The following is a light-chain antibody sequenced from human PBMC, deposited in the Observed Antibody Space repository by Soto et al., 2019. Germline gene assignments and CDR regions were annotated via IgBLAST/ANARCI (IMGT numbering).Light chain of an antibody. CDR1: KSISSH. Sequence: EIVMTQSPATLSVSPGERATLSCRASKSISSHLAWFQQKPGQAHRLLIYGASTRATGIPARFSGSGSGTEGTVTSSNMQSEYSAVYYCQQYDKWPGTFGQGTKVEIK. CDR3: QQYDKWPGT. CDR2: GAS. V-gene: IGKV3-15*01. J-gene: IGKJ1*01.